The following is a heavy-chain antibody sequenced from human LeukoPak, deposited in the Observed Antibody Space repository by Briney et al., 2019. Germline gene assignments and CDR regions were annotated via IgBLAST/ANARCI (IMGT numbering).Heavy chain of an antibody. Sequence: PGGSLRLSRAASGFTVSSNYMSWVRQAPGKGLEWVSVIYSGGSTDYADSVKGRFTISRDNSKNTLYLQMNSLRAEDTALYYCARDAGGYSYGLPRPFDYWGQGTLVTVSS. J-gene: IGHJ4*02. V-gene: IGHV3-66*02. CDR1: GFTVSSNY. CDR3: ARDAGGYSYGLPRPFDY. D-gene: IGHD5-18*01. CDR2: IYSGGST.